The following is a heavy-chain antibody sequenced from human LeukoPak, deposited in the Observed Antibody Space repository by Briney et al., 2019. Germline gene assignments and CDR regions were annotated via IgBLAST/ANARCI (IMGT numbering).Heavy chain of an antibody. J-gene: IGHJ4*02. CDR3: ARDNYSHGKYYFDY. V-gene: IGHV4-39*07. CDR2: IYYSGST. CDR1: GGSISSSSYY. D-gene: IGHD5-18*01. Sequence: PSETLSLTCSVSGGSISSSSYYWGWIRQPPGTGLEWIGSIYYSGSTYYSPSLKSRVTISVDTSKNQFSLKLSSVTAADTAVYYCARDNYSHGKYYFDYWGQGTLVTVSS.